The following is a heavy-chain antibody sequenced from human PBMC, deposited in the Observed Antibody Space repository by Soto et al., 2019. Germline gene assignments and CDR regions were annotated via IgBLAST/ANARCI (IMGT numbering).Heavy chain of an antibody. CDR2: INAGNGNT. V-gene: IGHV1-3*01. CDR1: GYTFTSYA. Sequence: ASVKVSCKASGYTFTSYAMHWVRQAPGQRLEWMGWINAGNGNTKYSQKFQGRVTITRDTSASTAYMELSSLRSEDTAVYYCARWKGGAPTEYYFDYWGQGTLVTVSS. J-gene: IGHJ4*02. D-gene: IGHD1-1*01. CDR3: ARWKGGAPTEYYFDY.